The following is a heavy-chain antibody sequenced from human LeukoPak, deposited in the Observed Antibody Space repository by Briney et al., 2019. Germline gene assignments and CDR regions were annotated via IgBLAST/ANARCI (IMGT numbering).Heavy chain of an antibody. CDR2: INHSGST. Sequence: PGGSLRLSCAASGFTFSSYSMNWVRQAPGKGLEWIGEINHSGSTNYNPSLKSRVTISVDTSKNQFSLKLSSVTAADTAVYYCHGQALREDIVVVPAAMTVDWFDPWGQGTLVTVSS. D-gene: IGHD2-2*01. V-gene: IGHV4-34*08. CDR1: GFTFSSYS. CDR3: HGQALREDIVVVPAAMTVDWFDP. J-gene: IGHJ5*02.